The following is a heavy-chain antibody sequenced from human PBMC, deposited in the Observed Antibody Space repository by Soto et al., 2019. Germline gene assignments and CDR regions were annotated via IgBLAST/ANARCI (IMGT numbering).Heavy chain of an antibody. CDR1: GFTFSSYA. J-gene: IGHJ3*02. CDR3: AKDRNWNYGAFDI. CDR2: ISGSGGST. V-gene: IGHV3-23*01. Sequence: LRLSCAASGFTFSSYAMSWVRQAPGKGLEWVSAISGSGGSTYYADSVKGRFTISRDNSKNTLYLQMNSLRAEDTAVYYCAKDRNWNYGAFDIWGQGTMVTVSS. D-gene: IGHD1-7*01.